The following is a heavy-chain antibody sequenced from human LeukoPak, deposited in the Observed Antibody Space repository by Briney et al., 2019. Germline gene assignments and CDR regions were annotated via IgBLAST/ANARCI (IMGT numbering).Heavy chain of an antibody. CDR1: GYTFTSYD. CDR2: MNPNTGMT. J-gene: IGHJ4*02. V-gene: IGHV1-8*01. D-gene: IGHD3-3*01. Sequence: ASVKVSCKASGYTFTSYDINWVRQATGQGLEWMGWMNPNTGMTGYAQKFQGRVTMTRNISISTAYMELSSLRSEDTAVYFCARDHDSWSGPLDYWGQGALVTVSS. CDR3: ARDHDSWSGPLDY.